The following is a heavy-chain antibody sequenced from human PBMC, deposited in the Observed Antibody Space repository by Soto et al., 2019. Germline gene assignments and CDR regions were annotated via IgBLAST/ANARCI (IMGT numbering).Heavy chain of an antibody. D-gene: IGHD5-18*01. CDR2: IRDKLNSYYT. J-gene: IGHJ4*02. V-gene: IGHV3-72*01. CDR3: VSGGRGYIFGYLDS. Sequence: EVQLVESGGGLVQPGGSLRLSCVASGFTFSDHYMDWFRQAPGKGPEWVARIRDKLNSYYTEYAASVKGRFTISRDDSETSLYLQLDRLEMEDTALYYCVSGGRGYIFGYLDSWGQGTLVTVSS. CDR1: GFTFSDHY.